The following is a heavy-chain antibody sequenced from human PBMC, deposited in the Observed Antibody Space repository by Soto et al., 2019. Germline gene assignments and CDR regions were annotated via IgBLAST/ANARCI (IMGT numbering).Heavy chain of an antibody. J-gene: IGHJ5*02. CDR1: GFSLSNAGLG. Sequence: QFTVKASAPVLVKPTETLTLTCTVSGFSLSNAGLGVSWIRQPLGKALGWLAHIFSNDEKSYSTSLKSRLTMSKDTSKSQVVLTMTNMDPVDTAAYYCAWTYSTSWYWFDPWGQGTLVTVSS. CDR2: IFSNDEK. D-gene: IGHD6-13*01. CDR3: AWTYSTSWYWFDP. V-gene: IGHV2-26*01.